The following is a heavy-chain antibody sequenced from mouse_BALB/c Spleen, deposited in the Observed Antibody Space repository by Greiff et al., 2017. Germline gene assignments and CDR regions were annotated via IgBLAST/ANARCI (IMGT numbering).Heavy chain of an antibody. D-gene: IGHD1-2*01. J-gene: IGHJ4*01. CDR2: IYPGSGST. CDR1: GYTFTSYW. Sequence: LQQPGSELVRPGASVKLSCKASGYTFTSYWMHWVKQRPGQGLEWIGNIYPGSGSTNYDEKFKGKATLTADTSSSTAYMQLSSLTSEDSAIYYCARDGYYGYRAMDYWGQGTSVTVSS. V-gene: IGHV1S22*01. CDR3: ARDGYYGYRAMDY.